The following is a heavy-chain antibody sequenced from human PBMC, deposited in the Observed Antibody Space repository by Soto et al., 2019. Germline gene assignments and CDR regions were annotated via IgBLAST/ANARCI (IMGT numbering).Heavy chain of an antibody. Sequence: RLSCAASGFTVSSNYMSWVRQAPGKGLEWVSVIYSGGSTYYADSVKGRFTISRDNSKNTLYLQMNSLRAEDTAVYYCASWAVVTAGDYWGQGTLVTVS. D-gene: IGHD2-21*02. CDR3: ASWAVVTAGDY. CDR1: GFTVSSNY. J-gene: IGHJ4*02. V-gene: IGHV3-53*01. CDR2: IYSGGST.